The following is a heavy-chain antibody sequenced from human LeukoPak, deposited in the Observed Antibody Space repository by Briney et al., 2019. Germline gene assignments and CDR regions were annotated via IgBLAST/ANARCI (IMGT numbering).Heavy chain of an antibody. CDR1: GFTFSSYG. J-gene: IGHJ4*02. D-gene: IGHD2-21*01. Sequence: GGSLRLSCAAPGFTFSSYGMHWVRQAPGKGLEWVAFIRYDGSNKYYADSVKGRFTISRDNSKNTLYLQMNSLRAEDTAVYYCASRNSCYLTYWGQGTLVTVSS. CDR3: ASRNSCYLTY. CDR2: IRYDGSNK. V-gene: IGHV3-30*02.